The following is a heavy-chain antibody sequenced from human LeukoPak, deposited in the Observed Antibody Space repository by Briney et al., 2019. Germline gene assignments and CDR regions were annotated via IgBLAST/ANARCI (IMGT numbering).Heavy chain of an antibody. CDR1: GFSFNKAW. CDR3: TRGPNTMIVVVSPSSH. Sequence: GGSLRLSCTASGFSFNKAWMSWVRQAPGKWLEWVGLIKSSTDGGSTDFAAPVKGRFSFSRDDSKNTLYLQMNSLKTEDTAVYYCTRGPNTMIVVVSPSSHWGQGTLVTVSA. V-gene: IGHV3-15*01. J-gene: IGHJ4*02. D-gene: IGHD3-22*01. CDR2: IKSSTDGGST.